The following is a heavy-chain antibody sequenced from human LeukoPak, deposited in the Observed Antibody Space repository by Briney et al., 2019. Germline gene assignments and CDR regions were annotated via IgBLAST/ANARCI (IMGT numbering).Heavy chain of an antibody. D-gene: IGHD3-9*01. CDR2: IYHSGST. Sequence: SGTLSLTCAVSGGSISSSNWWSWVRQPPGKGLEWIGEIYHSGSTNYNPSLKSRVTISVDTSKNQLSLKLNSVTAADTAVYYCARISLTGYAPISGFFDYWGQGTLVTVSS. J-gene: IGHJ4*02. CDR3: ARISLTGYAPISGFFDY. CDR1: GGSISSSNW. V-gene: IGHV4-4*02.